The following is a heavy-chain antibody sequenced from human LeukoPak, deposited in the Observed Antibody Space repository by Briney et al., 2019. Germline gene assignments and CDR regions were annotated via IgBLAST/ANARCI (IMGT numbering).Heavy chain of an antibody. CDR3: ARALTGYSYGDDAFDI. Sequence: SETLSLTCTVSGGSISSYYWSWIRQPPGKGLEWIGYIYYSGSTNYNPSLKSRVTISVDTSKNQFSLKLSPVTAADTAVYYCARALTGYSYGDDAFDIWGQGTMVTVSS. CDR2: IYYSGST. CDR1: GGSISSYY. J-gene: IGHJ3*02. D-gene: IGHD5-18*01. V-gene: IGHV4-59*01.